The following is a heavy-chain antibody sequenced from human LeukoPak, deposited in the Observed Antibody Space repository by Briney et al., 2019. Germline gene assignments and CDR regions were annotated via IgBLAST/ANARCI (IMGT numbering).Heavy chain of an antibody. V-gene: IGHV4-39*01. CDR3: ARARTVTTRGGCYFDY. J-gene: IGHJ4*02. CDR2: IYYSGST. D-gene: IGHD4-17*01. CDR1: GGSIGSSSYY. Sequence: PSETLSLTCTVSGGSIGSSSYYWDWIRQSPGKGLEWIGCIYYSGSTYYNPSLKSRVTISVDTSKNQFSLKLSSVTAADTAVYYCARARTVTTRGGCYFDYWGQGTLVTVSS.